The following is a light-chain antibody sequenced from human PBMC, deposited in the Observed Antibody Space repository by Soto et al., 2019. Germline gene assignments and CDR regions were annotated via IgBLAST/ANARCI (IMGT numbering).Light chain of an antibody. V-gene: IGLV1-44*01. CDR2: NVN. CDR1: SSNIGSET. Sequence: QPVLTQPPSASGTPGQRVTISCTGSSSNIGSETVNWYQHLPGTAPRLIMYNVNQRPSGVPDRFSGSKSGTSASLAIRGLQSEDEDDDYCSVWDGSLTGVMFGRGTKVTVL. J-gene: IGLJ3*02. CDR3: SVWDGSLTGVM.